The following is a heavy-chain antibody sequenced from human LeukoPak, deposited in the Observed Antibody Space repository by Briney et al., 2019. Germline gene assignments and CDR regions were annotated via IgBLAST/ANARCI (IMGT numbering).Heavy chain of an antibody. Sequence: SETLSLTCSVSGDSITGYYWGWIRQPPGKGLEWIGNIYYTGNTYYNSSLKSRVTISLDTSKNQFSLKVISVTAADTAIYYCARESGSYLWRSWLNPWGQGTLVTVSS. J-gene: IGHJ5*02. CDR2: IYYTGNT. CDR3: ARESGSYLWRSWLNP. D-gene: IGHD3-16*01. CDR1: GDSITGYY. V-gene: IGHV4-39*07.